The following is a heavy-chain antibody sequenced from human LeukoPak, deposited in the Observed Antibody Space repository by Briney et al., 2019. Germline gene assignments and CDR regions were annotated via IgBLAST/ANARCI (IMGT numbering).Heavy chain of an antibody. Sequence: GDSLKISCQGFEFSFTNYWIGWVRQMPGKGLEWMGIIYPGDSTTRYSPSFERQVTISADKSISTAYLQWSSLKASDTAMYYCARLWSGYYVRAPPYYFYMDVWGKGTTVSVSS. CDR2: IYPGDSTT. V-gene: IGHV5-51*01. CDR1: EFSFTNYW. D-gene: IGHD3-3*01. J-gene: IGHJ6*03. CDR3: ARLWSGYYVRAPPYYFYMDV.